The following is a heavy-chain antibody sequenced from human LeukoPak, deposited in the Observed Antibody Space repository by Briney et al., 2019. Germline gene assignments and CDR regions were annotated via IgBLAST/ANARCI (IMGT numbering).Heavy chain of an antibody. Sequence: SVKVSCKASGGTFRSYAISWVRQAPGQGLEWMGGIIPIFCTANYAQKFQGRVTITADESTSTAYMELSSLRSEDTAVYYCARGGPGYCSSTSCYWDAFDIWGQGTMVTVSS. J-gene: IGHJ3*02. V-gene: IGHV1-69*01. D-gene: IGHD2-2*01. CDR2: IIPIFCTA. CDR3: ARGGPGYCSSTSCYWDAFDI. CDR1: GGTFRSYA.